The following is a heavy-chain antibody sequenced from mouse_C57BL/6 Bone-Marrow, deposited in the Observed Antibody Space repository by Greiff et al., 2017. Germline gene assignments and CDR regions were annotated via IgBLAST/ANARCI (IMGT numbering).Heavy chain of an antibody. D-gene: IGHD2-2*01. CDR2: INPSTGGT. Sequence: VQLQQSGPELVKPGASVKISCKASGYSFTGYYMNWVKQSPEKSLEWIGEINPSTGGTTYNQKFKAKATLTVDKSSSTAYMQLKSLTSEDSAVHYCARWLGGVWFAYWGQGTLVTVSA. J-gene: IGHJ3*01. V-gene: IGHV1-42*01. CDR1: GYSFTGYY. CDR3: ARWLGGVWFAY.